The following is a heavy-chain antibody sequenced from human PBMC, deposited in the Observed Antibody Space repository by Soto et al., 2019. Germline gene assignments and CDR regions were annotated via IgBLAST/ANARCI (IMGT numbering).Heavy chain of an antibody. J-gene: IGHJ4*02. V-gene: IGHV1-46*03. CDR3: AANSYGIYYFDY. D-gene: IGHD5-18*01. Sequence: ASVKVSCKASGYTFTSYYMHWVRQAPGQGLEWMGIINPSGGSTSYAQKLQGRVTMTRDTSTSTVYMELSSLRSEDTAVYYCAANSYGIYYFDYWGQGTLVTVSS. CDR2: INPSGGST. CDR1: GYTFTSYY.